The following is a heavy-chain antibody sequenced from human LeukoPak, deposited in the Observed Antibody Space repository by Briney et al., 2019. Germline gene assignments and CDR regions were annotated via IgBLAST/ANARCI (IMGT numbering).Heavy chain of an antibody. CDR2: IYYSGST. CDR1: GGSISSYY. CDR3: ARVPIRGYSYGAGAFDI. J-gene: IGHJ3*02. Sequence: SETLSLTCTVSGGSISSYYWSWIRQPPGKGLEWIGYIYYSGSTNYNPSLKSRITISVDTSKNQFSLKLSSVTAADTAVYYCARVPIRGYSYGAGAFDIWGRGTMVTVSS. D-gene: IGHD5-18*01. V-gene: IGHV4-59*01.